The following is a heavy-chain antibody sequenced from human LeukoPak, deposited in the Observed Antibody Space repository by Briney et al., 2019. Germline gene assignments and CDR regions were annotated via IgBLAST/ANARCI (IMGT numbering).Heavy chain of an antibody. CDR1: GFTVSNNY. Sequence: GGSLRLSCAASGFTVSNNYMRWDRQAPGKGLKWVSLIYSGGSTYYADSVKGRFTISRDNSKNTLYLQMNSLRAEDTAVYYCARRAGAYSHPYDYWGQGTLVTVSS. D-gene: IGHD4/OR15-4a*01. V-gene: IGHV3-66*04. CDR3: ARRAGAYSHPYDY. J-gene: IGHJ4*02. CDR2: IYSGGST.